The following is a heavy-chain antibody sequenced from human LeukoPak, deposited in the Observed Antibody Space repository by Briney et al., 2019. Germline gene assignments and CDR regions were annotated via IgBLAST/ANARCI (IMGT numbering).Heavy chain of an antibody. CDR2: IIPILGIA. D-gene: IGHD3-22*01. CDR3: AREGVRVYYDSSGYYPFDY. CDR1: GGTFSSYA. Sequence: SVKVSCKASGGTFSSYAISWVRQAPGQGLEWMGRIIPILGIANYAQKFQGRVTITADKSTSTAYMELSSLRSEGTAVYYCAREGVRVYYDSSGYYPFDYWGQGTLVTVSS. V-gene: IGHV1-69*04. J-gene: IGHJ4*02.